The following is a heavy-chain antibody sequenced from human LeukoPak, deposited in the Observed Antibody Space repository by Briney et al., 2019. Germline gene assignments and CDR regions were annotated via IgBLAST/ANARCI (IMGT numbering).Heavy chain of an antibody. CDR1: GGSFSGYY. D-gene: IGHD6-6*01. V-gene: IGHV4-34*01. Sequence: SETLSLTCAVYGGSFSGYYWSWIRQPPGKGLEWIGEINLSGSTNYNPSLKSRVTISVDTSKNQFSLKLSSVTAADTAVYYCARGGDNSLDSSYHRPFDYWGQGTLVTVSS. CDR2: INLSGST. CDR3: ARGGDNSLDSSYHRPFDY. J-gene: IGHJ4*02.